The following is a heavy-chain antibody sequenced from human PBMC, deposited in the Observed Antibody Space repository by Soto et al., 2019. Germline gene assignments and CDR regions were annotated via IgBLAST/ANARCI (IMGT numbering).Heavy chain of an antibody. J-gene: IGHJ3*02. CDR3: ARVQYSGYDFKLAFDI. CDR1: GYTFDNYA. V-gene: IGHV1-3*01. CDR2: IHAGNGYT. D-gene: IGHD5-12*01. Sequence: QVQLVQYGAQVKKPGASVKVSCKASGYTFDNYALHWVRQAPGRRLEWMGWIHAGNGYTKYSQRFMGRVTITRDTSASTVHMDLSSLRSEDTAVCYCARVQYSGYDFKLAFDIWGQGTMVTGSS.